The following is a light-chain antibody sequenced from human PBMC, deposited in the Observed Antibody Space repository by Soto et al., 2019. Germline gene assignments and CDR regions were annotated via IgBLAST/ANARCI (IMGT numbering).Light chain of an antibody. CDR1: SGHSNYA. V-gene: IGLV4-69*01. CDR2: LNSXXXX. CDR3: QTWGTGIQV. J-gene: IGLJ2*01. Sequence: QLVLTQSPSASASLGASVKLTCTLSSGHSNYAIAWHQQQPEKGPRYSMKLNSXXXXXXXXXXXXXXSGSTSGAERYLTXXXLQSXXXXXYYSQTWGTGIQVFGGGTKLTVL.